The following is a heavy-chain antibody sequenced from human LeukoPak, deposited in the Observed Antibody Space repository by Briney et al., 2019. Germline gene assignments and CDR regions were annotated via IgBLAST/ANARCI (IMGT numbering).Heavy chain of an antibody. CDR2: IYVGGGT. CDR1: GFTVSNNY. Sequence: GGSLRLSCEASGFTVSNNYMSWVRQAPGKGLEWVSIIYVGGGTYYADSVKGRFTMSRDNSKNTLYLQMNSLRADDTAVYYCARGQYYGSQSSRAFDFWAQGTLVTVSS. V-gene: IGHV3-66*01. CDR3: ARGQYYGSQSSRAFDF. J-gene: IGHJ4*02. D-gene: IGHD3-10*01.